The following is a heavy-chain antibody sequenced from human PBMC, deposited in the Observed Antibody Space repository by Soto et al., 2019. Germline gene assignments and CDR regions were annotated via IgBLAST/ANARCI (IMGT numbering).Heavy chain of an antibody. CDR1: GFTFSSYV. CDR2: ISGSGGST. Sequence: EVQLLESGGGLVQPGGSLRLSCAASGFTFSSYVMSWVRQAPGKGLEWVSAISGSGGSTYYADSVKGRFTISRDNSKNTLYLQMNSLGAEDTAVYYCARPTTVIYFDYWGQGPLVTVSS. D-gene: IGHD4-17*01. J-gene: IGHJ4*02. V-gene: IGHV3-23*01. CDR3: ARPTTVIYFDY.